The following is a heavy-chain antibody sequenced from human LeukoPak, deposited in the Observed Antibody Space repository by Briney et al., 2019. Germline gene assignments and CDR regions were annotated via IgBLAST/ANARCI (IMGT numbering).Heavy chain of an antibody. CDR1: GFRFDSFY. V-gene: IGHV3-11*04. J-gene: IGHJ4*02. D-gene: IGHD3-22*01. CDR3: ARSLIVASEDY. Sequence: GGSLRLSCAASGFRFDSFYMGWIRQVPGKGLDYIAFISASGAFPYYAESVKGRFTISRDNAKNSVSLQMNSLSADDTAVYYCARSLIVASEDYWGQGTLVTVSS. CDR2: ISASGAFP.